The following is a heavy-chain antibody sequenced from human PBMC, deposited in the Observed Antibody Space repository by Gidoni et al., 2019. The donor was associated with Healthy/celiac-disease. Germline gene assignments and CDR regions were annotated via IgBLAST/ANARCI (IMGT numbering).Heavy chain of an antibody. Sequence: QVQLVESGGGVVQPGRSLRLSCAASGFTFSSYAMHWGRQAPGKGLEWVAGISYDGSNKYYADSGKGRFTISRDNSKNTLYLQMNSLRAEDTAVYYCARDPRGGTTYYYDSSGYWFQHWGQGTLVTVSS. D-gene: IGHD3-22*01. CDR3: ARDPRGGTTYYYDSSGYWFQH. CDR2: ISYDGSNK. CDR1: GFTFSSYA. J-gene: IGHJ1*01. V-gene: IGHV3-30-3*01.